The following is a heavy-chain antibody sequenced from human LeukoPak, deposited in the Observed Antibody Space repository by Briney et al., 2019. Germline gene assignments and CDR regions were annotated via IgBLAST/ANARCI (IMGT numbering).Heavy chain of an antibody. J-gene: IGHJ4*02. CDR2: ISGSGGST. D-gene: IGHD6-13*01. Sequence: GGSLRLSCAASGFTFSSYAMSWVRQAPGKGLEWVSAISGSGGSTYYADSVKGRFTISRDNSKNTLYLQMNNLRAEDTAIYYCARDHVAAAGTPHHWGQGTLVTVSS. CDR3: ARDHVAAAGTPHH. CDR1: GFTFSSYA. V-gene: IGHV3-23*01.